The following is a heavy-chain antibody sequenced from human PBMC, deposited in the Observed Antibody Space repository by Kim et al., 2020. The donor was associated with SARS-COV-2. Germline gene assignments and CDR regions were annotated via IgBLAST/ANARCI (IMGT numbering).Heavy chain of an antibody. CDR3: ARTDSSSWTHDIYYFDY. Sequence: GGSLRLSCAASGFTFSDYYMSWIRQAPGKGLEWVSYISSSSSYTNYADSVKGRFTISRDNAKNSLYLQMNSLRAEDTAVYYCARTDSSSWTHDIYYFDYWGQGTLVTVSS. CDR2: ISSSSSYT. V-gene: IGHV3-11*06. CDR1: GFTFSDYY. D-gene: IGHD6-13*01. J-gene: IGHJ4*02.